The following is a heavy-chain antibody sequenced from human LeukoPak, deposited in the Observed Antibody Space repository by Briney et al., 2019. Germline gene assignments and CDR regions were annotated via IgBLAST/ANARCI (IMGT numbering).Heavy chain of an antibody. J-gene: IGHJ4*01. CDR3: VRDNAYTFDY. CDR1: GFTFNNYW. CDR2: ININGIDT. V-gene: IGHV3-74*03. Sequence: GGSLRLSCAASGFTFNNYWLHWVRQAPGKGPVWVSRININGIDTTYADSVKGRFTVSRDNAKNTLYLQMNSLRAEDTAIYYCVRDNAYTFDYWGHGTLVTVSS. D-gene: IGHD5-24*01.